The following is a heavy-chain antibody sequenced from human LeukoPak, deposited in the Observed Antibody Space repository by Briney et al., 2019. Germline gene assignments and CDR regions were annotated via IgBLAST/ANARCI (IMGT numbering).Heavy chain of an antibody. V-gene: IGHV3-21*01. CDR1: GFTFSSYS. CDR2: ISSNSNI. Sequence: PGGSLRLSCAASGFTFSSYSMNWVRQAPGKGLEWVSSISSNSNIYYADSVKGRFTISRDNAKNSLYLQMNSLRAEDTAVYYCAKGRGWEASYYYYYIDVWGKGTTVTISS. J-gene: IGHJ6*03. CDR3: AKGRGWEASYYYYYIDV. D-gene: IGHD1-26*01.